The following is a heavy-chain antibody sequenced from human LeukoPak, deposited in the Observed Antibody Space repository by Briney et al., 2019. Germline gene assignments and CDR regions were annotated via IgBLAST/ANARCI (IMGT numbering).Heavy chain of an antibody. Sequence: EPGGSLRLSCAASGFTFSSYWMHWVRQAPGKGPVWVSRINSDGSSTSYADSVKGRFTISRDNAKSTLYLQMHSLRAEDTAVYYCARRYCSSTSCYYDSWGQGTLVTVSS. CDR2: INSDGSST. V-gene: IGHV3-74*01. D-gene: IGHD2-2*01. CDR1: GFTFSSYW. CDR3: ARRYCSSTSCYYDS. J-gene: IGHJ4*02.